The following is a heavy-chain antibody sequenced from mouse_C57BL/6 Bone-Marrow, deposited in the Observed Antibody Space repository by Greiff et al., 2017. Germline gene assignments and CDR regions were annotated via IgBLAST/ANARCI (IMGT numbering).Heavy chain of an antibody. CDR3: TTDTVVANRTDY. CDR1: GFNIKDDY. J-gene: IGHJ2*01. CDR2: IDPENGDT. V-gene: IGHV14-4*01. Sequence: EVQLQQSGAELVRPGASVKLSCTASGFNIKDDYMHWVKQRPEQGLEWIGWIDPENGDTEYASKFQGKATITADTSSNTAYLQLSSLTSEDTAVYYCTTDTVVANRTDYWGKGTTLTVSS. D-gene: IGHD1-1*01.